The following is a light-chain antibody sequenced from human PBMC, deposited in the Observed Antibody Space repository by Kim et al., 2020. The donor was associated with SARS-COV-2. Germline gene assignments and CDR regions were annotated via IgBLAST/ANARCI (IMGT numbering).Light chain of an antibody. J-gene: IGKJ4*01. V-gene: IGKV1-12*01. CDR1: QRIEGW. Sequence: ASVGARVTITCRASQRIEGWVAWYQQQPGKAPQLLIYAASSLQSGVPPRLSGCGSGTDFTLTITSLQPEDLATYYCQQAYAFPPHFGGGTKVDIK. CDR2: AAS. CDR3: QQAYAFPPH.